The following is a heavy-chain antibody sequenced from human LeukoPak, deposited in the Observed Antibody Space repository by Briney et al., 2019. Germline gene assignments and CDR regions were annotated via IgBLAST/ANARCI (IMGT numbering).Heavy chain of an antibody. J-gene: IGHJ4*02. CDR1: GDSVSSHSVA. V-gene: IGHV6-1*01. D-gene: IGHD2-2*01. CDR2: TFYRSKWFY. CDR3: ARDGPNPGYSSSWFDY. Sequence: SQTLSLTCAISGDSVSSHSVAWNWIRQSPLRGLEWLGRTFYRSKWFYDYAVSVKSRITIKPDTSKNQFSLQLNSVTPEDTAVYYCARDGPNPGYSSSWFDYWGQGTLVTVSS.